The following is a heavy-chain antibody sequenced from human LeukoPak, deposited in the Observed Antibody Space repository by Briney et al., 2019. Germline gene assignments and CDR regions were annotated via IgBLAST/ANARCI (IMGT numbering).Heavy chain of an antibody. CDR2: VTSSGSST. CDR1: GFSISDHY. J-gene: IGHJ4*02. Sequence: GGSLRLSCAASGFSISDHYMSWIRQSPGKGLEWISYVTSSGSSTKYADSVKGRFTISRDNAKNSVALQMNSLRAEDTDVYYCTRERRGSYYAFESWGQGTLVTVSS. V-gene: IGHV3-11*01. D-gene: IGHD3-10*01. CDR3: TRERRGSYYAFES.